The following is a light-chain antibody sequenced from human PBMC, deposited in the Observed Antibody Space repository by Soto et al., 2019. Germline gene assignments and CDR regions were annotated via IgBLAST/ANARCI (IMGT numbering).Light chain of an antibody. J-gene: IGKJ4*01. V-gene: IGKV1-8*01. CDR2: AAS. CDR1: QGISSY. Sequence: AIRMTQSPSSLSASTGDRVTITCRASQGISSYLAWYQQKPGKAPKLLVYAASTLQSGVPSRFSGSGSGTDFTLTISSLQSEDFATYYCQQCYSYPPTFGGGTKVEIK. CDR3: QQCYSYPPT.